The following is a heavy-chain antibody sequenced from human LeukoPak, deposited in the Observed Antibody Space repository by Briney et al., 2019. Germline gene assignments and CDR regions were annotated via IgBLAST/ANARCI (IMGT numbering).Heavy chain of an antibody. CDR2: IIPIFGTA. D-gene: IGHD3-10*01. CDR3: ARSSYGSGSYYQEN. CDR1: GGTFSSYA. Sequence: GASVKVSCKASGGTFSSYAISWVRQAPGQGLEWMGGIIPIFGTANYAQKFQGRVTITADKSTSTAYMELSSLRSDDTAVYYCARSSYGSGSYYQENWGQGILVTVSS. J-gene: IGHJ4*02. V-gene: IGHV1-69*06.